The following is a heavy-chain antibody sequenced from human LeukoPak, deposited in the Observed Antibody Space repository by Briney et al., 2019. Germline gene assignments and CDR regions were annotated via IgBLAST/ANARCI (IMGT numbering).Heavy chain of an antibody. CDR2: IIPIFGTA. D-gene: IGHD3-22*01. CDR1: GGTFSSYA. Sequence: ASVKVSCKASGGTFSSYAISWVRQAPGQGLEWMGGIIPIFGTANYAQKFQGRVTITTDESTSTAYMELSSLRSEDTAVYYCARDHYYDSSGYYYVTPSVFDYWGQGTLVTVSS. J-gene: IGHJ4*02. CDR3: ARDHYYDSSGYYYVTPSVFDY. V-gene: IGHV1-69*05.